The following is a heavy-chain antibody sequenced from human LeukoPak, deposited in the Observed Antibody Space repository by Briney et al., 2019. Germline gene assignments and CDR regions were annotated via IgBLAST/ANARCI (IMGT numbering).Heavy chain of an antibody. CDR1: GYTFSSYS. Sequence: GGSLRLSCAASGYTFSSYSMNWVRQAPGKGLEWVSYISSSSSTIYYADSVKGRFTISRDNAKNSLYLQMNSLRAEDTAVYYCAREGGGYNNRGFDYWGQGTLVTVSS. CDR3: AREGGGYNNRGFDY. D-gene: IGHD5-24*01. J-gene: IGHJ4*02. V-gene: IGHV3-48*01. CDR2: ISSSSSTI.